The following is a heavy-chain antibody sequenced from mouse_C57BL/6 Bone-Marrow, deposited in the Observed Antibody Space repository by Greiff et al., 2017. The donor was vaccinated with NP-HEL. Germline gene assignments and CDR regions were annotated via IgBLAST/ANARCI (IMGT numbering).Heavy chain of an antibody. D-gene: IGHD1-1*01. CDR1: GYTFTDYY. CDR2: INPYNGGT. V-gene: IGHV1-19*01. CDR3: ARDYGRSYWYFDV. Sequence: EVQLQQSGPVLVKPGASVKMSCKASGYTFTDYYMNWVKQSHGKSLEWIGVINPYNGGTSYNQKFKGKATLTVDKSSSTAYMELNSLTSEDSAVYYCARDYGRSYWYFDVWGTGTTVTVSA. J-gene: IGHJ1*03.